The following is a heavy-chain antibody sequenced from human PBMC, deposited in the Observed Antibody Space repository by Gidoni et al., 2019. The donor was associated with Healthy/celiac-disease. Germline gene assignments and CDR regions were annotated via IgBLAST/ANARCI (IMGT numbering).Heavy chain of an antibody. Sequence: QVQLQESGPGLVKPSQTLSLTCTVSGGSISRGGYYWSWIRQHPGKGLEWIGYIYYSGSTYYNPSLKSRVTISVDTSKNQFSLKLSSVTAADTAVYYCARSALYYDFWSGYPRGMDVWGQGTTVTVSS. CDR1: GGSISRGGYY. V-gene: IGHV4-31*03. D-gene: IGHD3-3*01. J-gene: IGHJ6*02. CDR2: IYYSGST. CDR3: ARSALYYDFWSGYPRGMDV.